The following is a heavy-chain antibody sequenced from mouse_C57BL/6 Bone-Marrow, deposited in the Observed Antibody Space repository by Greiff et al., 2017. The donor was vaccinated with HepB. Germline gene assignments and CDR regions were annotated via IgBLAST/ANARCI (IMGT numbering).Heavy chain of an antibody. CDR1: GFTFSSYT. V-gene: IGHV5-9*01. CDR2: ISGGGGNT. D-gene: IGHD1-1*01. J-gene: IGHJ4*01. Sequence: EVQRVESGGGLVKPGGSLKLSCAASGFTFSSYTMSWVRQTPEKRLEWVATISGGGGNTYYPDSVKGRFTISRDNAKNTLYLQMSSLRSEDTALYYCASPQYYGSSYPYAMDYWGQGTSVTVSS. CDR3: ASPQYYGSSYPYAMDY.